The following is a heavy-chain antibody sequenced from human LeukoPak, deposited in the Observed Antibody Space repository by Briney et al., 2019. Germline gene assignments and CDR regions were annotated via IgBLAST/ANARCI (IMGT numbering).Heavy chain of an antibody. D-gene: IGHD3-9*01. Sequence: GGSLRLSCAASGFTFSNAWMSWVRQAPGKGLEWVSYISSSGSTIYYADSVKGRFTISRDNAKNSLYLQMNSLRAEDTAVYYCARGRDDWLSRDFDYWSQGTLVTVSS. CDR1: GFTFSNAW. J-gene: IGHJ4*02. V-gene: IGHV3-11*04. CDR3: ARGRDDWLSRDFDY. CDR2: ISSSGSTI.